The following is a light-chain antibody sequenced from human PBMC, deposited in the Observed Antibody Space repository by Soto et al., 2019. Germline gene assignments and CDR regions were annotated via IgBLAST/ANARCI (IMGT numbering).Light chain of an antibody. Sequence: QSARTQSASVSGSPGQSITSSCTGTSSDIGGYNYVSWYQQHPDKAPKLMIFEVSNRPSGVSNRFSGSKSGNTASLTISGLLPEDEADYYCSSYTTSSTVAFGGGTKVTVL. CDR1: SSDIGGYNY. J-gene: IGLJ2*01. V-gene: IGLV2-14*01. CDR3: SSYTTSSTVA. CDR2: EVS.